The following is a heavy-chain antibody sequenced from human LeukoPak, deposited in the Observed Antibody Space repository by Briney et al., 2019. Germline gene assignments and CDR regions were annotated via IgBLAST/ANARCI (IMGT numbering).Heavy chain of an antibody. CDR3: ARVLGYCSSTSCHQYYYYGMDV. D-gene: IGHD2-2*01. J-gene: IGHJ6*02. Sequence: PSETLSLTCTVSGGSISSYYWSWIRQPPGKGLEWIGYIYYSGSTNYNPSLKSRVTISVDTSKNQFSLKLNSITAADTAVYYCARVLGYCSSTSCHQYYYYGMDVWGQGTTVTVSS. CDR1: GGSISSYY. V-gene: IGHV4-59*01. CDR2: IYYSGST.